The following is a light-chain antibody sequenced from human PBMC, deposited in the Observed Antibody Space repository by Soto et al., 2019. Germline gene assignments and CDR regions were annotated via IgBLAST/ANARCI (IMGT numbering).Light chain of an antibody. Sequence: DIVMTQSPDSLAVSLGERATINCKSSQNVLNRANDKNYIAWYQQKPGQPPKLLIYLASTRESDVPDRFSGSGSATDFTLTISSLQAGDVAVYFCQQYFNTPLTFGGGTKVEIK. CDR1: QNVLNRANDKNY. CDR2: LAS. J-gene: IGKJ4*01. V-gene: IGKV4-1*01. CDR3: QQYFNTPLT.